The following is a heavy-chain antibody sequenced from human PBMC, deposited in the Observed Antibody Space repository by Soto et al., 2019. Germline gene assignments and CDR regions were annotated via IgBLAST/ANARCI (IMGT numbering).Heavy chain of an antibody. J-gene: IGHJ4*02. CDR3: AKGRSGSVSYYAQQDD. Sequence: EVQLLESGGGLVQPGGSLRLSCAASGFTFSSYAMSWVRQAPGKGLEWVSAITGPGGNTYYADSVKGRFTISRDNSKNTLYLQMNSLRAEDTAVYYCAKGRSGSVSYYAQQDDLGQGTLVTVSS. CDR1: GFTFSSYA. D-gene: IGHD3-10*01. V-gene: IGHV3-23*01. CDR2: ITGPGGNT.